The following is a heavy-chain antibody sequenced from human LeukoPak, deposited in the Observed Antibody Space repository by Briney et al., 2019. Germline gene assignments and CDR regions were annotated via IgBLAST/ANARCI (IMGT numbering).Heavy chain of an antibody. CDR3: ARGDPAWDYDTSSYYPDAFDL. D-gene: IGHD3-22*01. CDR2: IYYSGST. CDR1: VGSITSHY. J-gene: IGHJ3*01. Sequence: SETLSLTCTVSVGSITSHYCNWIRQPPRKGLERIDYIYYSGSTNYNPSLESRVTISVDTSKNQFSLKLRSVTAADTAVYYCARGDPAWDYDTSSYYPDAFDLWGQGTMVTVSS. V-gene: IGHV4-59*11.